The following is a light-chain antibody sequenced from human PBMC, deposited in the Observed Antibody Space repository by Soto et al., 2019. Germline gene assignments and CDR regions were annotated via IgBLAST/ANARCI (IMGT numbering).Light chain of an antibody. J-gene: IGLJ3*02. CDR1: SSNIGSNY. Sequence: QLVLTQPPSASGTPGQGVTISCSGSSSNIGSNYVYWYQQLPGTAPKLLIYRSNQRPSGVPDRISGSKSGTSASLAISGLRSEDEANYYCAAWDDSLSGWVFGGGTKLTVL. CDR2: RSN. V-gene: IGLV1-47*01. CDR3: AAWDDSLSGWV.